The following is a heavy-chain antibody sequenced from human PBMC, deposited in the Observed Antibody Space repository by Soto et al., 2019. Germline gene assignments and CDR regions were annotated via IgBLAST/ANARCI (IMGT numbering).Heavy chain of an antibody. CDR1: GFTFSSYG. V-gene: IGHV3-30*18. D-gene: IGHD2-8*01. Sequence: QVQLVESEGGVVQPGRSLRLSCAASGFTFSSYGMHWVRQAPGKGLEWVAVISYDGSNKYYADSVKGRFTISRDNSKNTLYLQMNSLRAEDTAVYYCAKPIGVYDYYGMDVWGQGTTVTVSS. CDR2: ISYDGSNK. J-gene: IGHJ6*02. CDR3: AKPIGVYDYYGMDV.